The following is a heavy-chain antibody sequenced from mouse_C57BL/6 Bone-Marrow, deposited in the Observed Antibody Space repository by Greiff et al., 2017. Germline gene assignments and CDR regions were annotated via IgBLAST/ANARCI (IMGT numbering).Heavy chain of an antibody. CDR1: GFTFSSYG. Sequence: DVKLVESGGDLVKPGGSLKLSCAASGFTFSSYGMSWVRQTPDKRLEWVATISSGGSYTYYPDSVKGRFTISRDNAKNTLYLQMSSLQSEDTAMYYCARHYGNYCDDWGQGATLTVSS. D-gene: IGHD2-1*01. CDR2: ISSGGSYT. CDR3: ARHYGNYCDD. J-gene: IGHJ2*01. V-gene: IGHV5-6*02.